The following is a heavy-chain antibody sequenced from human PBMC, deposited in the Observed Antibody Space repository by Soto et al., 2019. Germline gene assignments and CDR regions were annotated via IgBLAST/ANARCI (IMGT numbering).Heavy chain of an antibody. CDR3: ASPAVPLDAFDL. CDR2: TYLRSKWYN. CDR1: GDSVSTNSAT. V-gene: IGHV6-1*01. Sequence: QIQLQQSGPGLVKPSQTLSLTCVISGDSVSTNSATWNWIRQSPSRGLEWLGRTYLRSKWYNEYAFSVKSRIAIRPATSKNLFSRQLRSVAPEDTVVSFGASPAVPLDAFDLWGQGTVFTVPS. D-gene: IGHD4-17*01. J-gene: IGHJ3*01.